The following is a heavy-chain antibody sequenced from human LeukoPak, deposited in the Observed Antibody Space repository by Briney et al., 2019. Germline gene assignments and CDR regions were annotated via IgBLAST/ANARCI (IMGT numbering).Heavy chain of an antibody. CDR1: GFTFSSYA. CDR2: ISGSGGST. D-gene: IGHD3-10*01. V-gene: IGHV3-23*01. Sequence: GGSLRLSCAASGFTFSSYAMSWVRQAPGKGLEWVSAISGSGGSTYYADSVKGRFTISRDNSKNTLYLQMNSLRAEDTAVYYCAEKLWFGGSYYFDYWGQGTLVTVSS. CDR3: AEKLWFGGSYYFDY. J-gene: IGHJ4*02.